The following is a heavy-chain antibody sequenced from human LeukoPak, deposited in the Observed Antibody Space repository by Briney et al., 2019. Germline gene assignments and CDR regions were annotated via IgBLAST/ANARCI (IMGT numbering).Heavy chain of an antibody. J-gene: IGHJ6*03. CDR2: ISAYNGNT. Sequence: ASVEVSCKASGYTFTSYGISWVRQAPGQGLEWMGWISAYNGNTNYAQKLQGRVTMTTDTSTSTAYMELRSLRSDDTAVYYCARVEMATIRYYYYYYMDVWGKGTTVTVSS. V-gene: IGHV1-18*01. CDR1: GYTFTSYG. CDR3: ARVEMATIRYYYYYYMDV. D-gene: IGHD5-24*01.